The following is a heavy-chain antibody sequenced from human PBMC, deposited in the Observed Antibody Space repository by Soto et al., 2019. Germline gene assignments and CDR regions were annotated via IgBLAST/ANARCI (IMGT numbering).Heavy chain of an antibody. CDR1: GGSISSGGYY. CDR3: ARDPGYSSSPNFDY. V-gene: IGHV4-31*03. J-gene: IGHJ4*02. Sequence: SSETLSLTCTVSGGSISSGGYYWSWIRQHPGKGLEWIGYIYYSGSTYYNPSLKSRVTISVDTSKNQFSLKLSSVTAADTAVYYCARDPGYSSSPNFDYWGQGTLVTVSS. CDR2: IYYSGST. D-gene: IGHD6-6*01.